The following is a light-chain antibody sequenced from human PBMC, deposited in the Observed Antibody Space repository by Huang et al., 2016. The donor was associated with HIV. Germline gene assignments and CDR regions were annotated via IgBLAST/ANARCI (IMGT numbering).Light chain of an antibody. Sequence: DIQMTQSPSSLSASVGDRVTITCRASQSISSYLNWCQQKPGKAPKLLIYAASSLQSGVPSRFCGSGSGTDFTLTISSLQPEDFATYYCQQSYSTPELTFGGGTKVEIK. CDR2: AAS. CDR3: QQSYSTPELT. J-gene: IGKJ4*01. CDR1: QSISSY. V-gene: IGKV1-39*01.